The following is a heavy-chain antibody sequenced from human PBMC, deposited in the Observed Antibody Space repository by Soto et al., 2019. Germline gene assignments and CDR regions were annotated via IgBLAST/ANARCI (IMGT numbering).Heavy chain of an antibody. V-gene: IGHV5-51*01. D-gene: IGHD2-2*01. J-gene: IGHJ5*01. CDR2: INPDDSDT. CDR3: AIPFDTSCWYDS. Sequence: GESLKISCKGSGYRFTSYWIAWVRQMPGKGLECMGIINPDDSDTRYSPSFQGQVTISADKSINTAYLQWSSLKASDTAIYYCAIPFDTSCWYDSWGQGTLVTVSS. CDR1: GYRFTSYW.